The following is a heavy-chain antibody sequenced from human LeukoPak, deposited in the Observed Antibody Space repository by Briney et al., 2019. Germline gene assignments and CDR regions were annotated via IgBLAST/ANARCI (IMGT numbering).Heavy chain of an antibody. J-gene: IGHJ4*02. CDR1: GGSISSSGYY. CDR3: ARGPYYFDS. Sequence: SETLSLTCTVSGGSISSSGYYWGWIRQPPGKGLEWIGSIYYSGGNYYTPSLNSRVTISVDTSKNQFSLRLSSVTAADTAVYYCARGPYYFDSWGPGTLVTVSS. V-gene: IGHV4-39*07. CDR2: IYYSGGN.